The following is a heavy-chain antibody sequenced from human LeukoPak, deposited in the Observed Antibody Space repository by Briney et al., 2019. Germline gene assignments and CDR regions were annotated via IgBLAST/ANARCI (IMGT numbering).Heavy chain of an antibody. CDR3: ARLHEYSSSWTFDY. D-gene: IGHD6-6*01. V-gene: IGHV1-2*02. CDR2: INPNSGGT. Sequence: ASVKVSCKASGYTFTGYYMHWVRQAPGQGLEWMGWINPNSGGTNYAQKFQGRVTMTRDTSISTAYMELSRLRSDDTAVYYCARLHEYSSSWTFDYWGQGTLVTVSS. J-gene: IGHJ4*02. CDR1: GYTFTGYY.